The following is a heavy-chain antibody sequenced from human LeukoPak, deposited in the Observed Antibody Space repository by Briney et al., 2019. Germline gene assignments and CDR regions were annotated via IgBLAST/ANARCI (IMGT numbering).Heavy chain of an antibody. CDR1: GFTFSSHW. CDR2: INSDGSIT. CDR3: AKSNYFDSGGYYFFDY. J-gene: IGHJ4*02. D-gene: IGHD3-22*01. V-gene: IGHV3-74*01. Sequence: GGSLRLSCAASGFTFSSHWMHWVRQAPGKGLVWVSRINSDGSITTYADSAQGRFTISRDNAKNTLYLQMNSLRAEDTAVYYCAKSNYFDSGGYYFFDYWGQGTLATVSS.